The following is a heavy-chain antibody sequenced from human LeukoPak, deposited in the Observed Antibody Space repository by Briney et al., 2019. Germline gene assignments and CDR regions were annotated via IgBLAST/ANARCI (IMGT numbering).Heavy chain of an antibody. CDR3: ARDPAAAGYYFDY. D-gene: IGHD6-13*01. Sequence: PGGSLRLSCAASGFTFSSYSMNWVRQAPGKGLEWVSSISSSSSYIYYADSVKGRFTISRDNAKNSLYLQMNSLRAEDTAVYYCARDPAAAGYYFDYWGQGTLVTVSS. J-gene: IGHJ4*02. CDR1: GFTFSSYS. V-gene: IGHV3-21*01. CDR2: ISSSSSYI.